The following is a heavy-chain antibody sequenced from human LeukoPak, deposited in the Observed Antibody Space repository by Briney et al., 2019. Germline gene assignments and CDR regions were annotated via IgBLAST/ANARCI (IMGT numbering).Heavy chain of an antibody. Sequence: GGSLRLSCAASGFTFSSYGMHWVRQAPGKGLEWVAVISYDGSNTFYADSVKGRFTISRDNSKNTMDVQTNSLSAEDTAAYHCAKGGQQRVRFSFDYWGQGTLVTVSS. CDR3: AKGGQQRVRFSFDY. CDR2: ISYDGSNT. J-gene: IGHJ4*02. V-gene: IGHV3-30*18. D-gene: IGHD6-13*01. CDR1: GFTFSSYG.